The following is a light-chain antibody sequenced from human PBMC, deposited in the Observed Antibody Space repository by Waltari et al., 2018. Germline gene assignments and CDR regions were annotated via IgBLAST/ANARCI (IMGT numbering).Light chain of an antibody. CDR2: DAS. CDR3: QQRGNWPSGYT. CDR1: QSVSSY. J-gene: IGKJ2*01. Sequence: EIVLTQSPATLSLPPGERATLPCRASQSVSSYSVWYQQKPGQAPRLLIYDASKRATGIPARFSGSGSGTDFTLTISSLEPEDFAVYYCQQRGNWPSGYTFGQGTKLEIK. V-gene: IGKV3-11*01.